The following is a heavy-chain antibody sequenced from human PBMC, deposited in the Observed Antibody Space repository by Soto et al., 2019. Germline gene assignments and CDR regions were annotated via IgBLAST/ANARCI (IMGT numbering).Heavy chain of an antibody. V-gene: IGHV1-18*01. CDR3: ARCIQGDYYYGMDG. CDR2: INGDYGNT. CDR1: GYTFYSHS. D-gene: IGHD5-18*01. J-gene: IGHJ6*02. Sequence: QAQLVQSGAEVKKPGASVKVSCKASGYTFYSHSISWVRQAPGQGLEWMGRINGDYGNTQYAQKLRGRVTMTTDTSTTTVYMELTNLRSDDTAVYYCARCIQGDYYYGMDGWGQGTTVTVSS.